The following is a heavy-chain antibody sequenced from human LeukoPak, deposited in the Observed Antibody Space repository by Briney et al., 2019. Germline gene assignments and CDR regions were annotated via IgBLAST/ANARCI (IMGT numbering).Heavy chain of an antibody. CDR1: GFTFSSYG. J-gene: IGHJ4*02. V-gene: IGHV3-33*01. D-gene: IGHD6-6*01. CDR2: IWYDGSNK. CDR3: ARGQLATYYFDY. Sequence: PGRSLRLSCAASGFTFSSYGMHWVRQAPGKGLEGVAVIWYDGSNKYYADSVKGRFTISRDNSKNTLYLQMNSLRAEDTAVYYCARGQLATYYFDYWGQGTLVTVSS.